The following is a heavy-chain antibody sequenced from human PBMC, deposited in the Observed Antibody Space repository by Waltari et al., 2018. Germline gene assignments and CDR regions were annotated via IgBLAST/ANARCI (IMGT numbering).Heavy chain of an antibody. J-gene: IGHJ3*02. CDR2: IKQDGSEK. CDR3: ASLGDSGSYYGAFDI. Sequence: EVQLVESGGGLVQPGGSLRLSCAASGFTFSSYWMRWVRQAPGKGMEWVANIKQDGSEKYYVDSVKGRFTISRDNAKNSLYLQMNSLRAEDTAVYYCASLGDSGSYYGAFDIWGQGTMVTVSS. CDR1: GFTFSSYW. D-gene: IGHD1-26*01. V-gene: IGHV3-7*01.